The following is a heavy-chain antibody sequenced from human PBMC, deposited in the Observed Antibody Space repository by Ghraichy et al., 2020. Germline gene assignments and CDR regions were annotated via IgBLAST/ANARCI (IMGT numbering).Heavy chain of an antibody. Sequence: GGSLRLSCAASGFTFSSYAMSWVRQAPGKGLEWVSAISGSGGSTYYADSVKGRFTISRDNSKNTLYLQMNSLRAEDTAVYYCAKEASSTIFGVVIIEEPRQFDYWGQGTLVTVSS. D-gene: IGHD3-3*01. CDR3: AKEASSTIFGVVIIEEPRQFDY. V-gene: IGHV3-23*01. CDR1: GFTFSSYA. CDR2: ISGSGGST. J-gene: IGHJ4*02.